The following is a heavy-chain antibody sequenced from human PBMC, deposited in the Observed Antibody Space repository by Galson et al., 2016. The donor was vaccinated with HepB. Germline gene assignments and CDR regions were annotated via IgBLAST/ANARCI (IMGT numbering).Heavy chain of an antibody. CDR1: GDSIGSYF. J-gene: IGHJ5*02. D-gene: IGHD3-22*01. CDR3: ARRRTKGSPSDYSDLHWLHP. CDR2: SSYSSST. V-gene: IGHV4-59*08. Sequence: ETLSLTCTVSGDSIGSYFWNWIRQSPGKGLEWIGHSSYSSSTIYNPSVQSRVTISVDTSKNQVSLKLRSVTAADAAVYYCARRRTKGSPSDYSDLHWLHPWGQGTLVTVSS.